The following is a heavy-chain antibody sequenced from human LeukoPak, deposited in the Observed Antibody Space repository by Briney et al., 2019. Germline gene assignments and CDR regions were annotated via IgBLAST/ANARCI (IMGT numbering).Heavy chain of an antibody. J-gene: IGHJ4*02. D-gene: IGHD3-22*01. CDR2: IYYSGST. V-gene: IGHV4-59*12. CDR1: GGSITNYY. CDR3: ARDQYYDSSGYPGYFDY. Sequence: SETLSLTCTVSGGSITNYYWTWIRQPPGKELEWIGYIYYSGSTYYNPSLKSRVTISVDTSKNQFSLKLSSVTAADTAVYYCARDQYYDSSGYPGYFDYWGQGTLVTVSS.